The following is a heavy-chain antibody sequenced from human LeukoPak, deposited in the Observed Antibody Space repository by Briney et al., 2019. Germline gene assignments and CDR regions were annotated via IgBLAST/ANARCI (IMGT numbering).Heavy chain of an antibody. CDR1: GFTFSSYW. Sequence: GGSLRLSCAASGFTFSSYWMSWVRQAPGKGLEWVANIKQDGSEKYYVDSVKGRFTISRDNAKNSLYLQMNSLRAEDTVVYYCARLYYDFWSGYCPPYFDYWGQGTLVTVSS. D-gene: IGHD3-3*01. J-gene: IGHJ4*02. CDR2: IKQDGSEK. CDR3: ARLYYDFWSGYCPPYFDY. V-gene: IGHV3-7*01.